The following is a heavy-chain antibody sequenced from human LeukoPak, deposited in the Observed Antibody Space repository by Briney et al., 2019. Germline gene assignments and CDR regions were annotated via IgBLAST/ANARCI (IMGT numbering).Heavy chain of an antibody. CDR3: ASRATTGAFDI. CDR2: IHYSGST. D-gene: IGHD1-26*01. V-gene: IGHV4-61*01. J-gene: IGHJ3*02. Sequence: SETLSLTCTVSGGSTSSGSYYWSWIRQPPGKGLEWIGYIHYSGSTNYNPSLKSRVTISADTSKNQFFLKLSSMTAADTAVYYCASRATTGAFDIWGQGTMVTVFS. CDR1: GGSTSSGSYY.